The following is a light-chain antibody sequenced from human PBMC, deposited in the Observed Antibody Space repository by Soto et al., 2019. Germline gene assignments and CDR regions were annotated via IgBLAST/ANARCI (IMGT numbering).Light chain of an antibody. J-gene: IGLJ2*01. CDR2: DNT. CDR3: QSYDRSLRGYVL. V-gene: IGLV1-40*01. Sequence: QSVLTQPPSVSVAPGQRVTISCTGSSANIGAGFDVHWYQQFPGTAPKLLIYDNTHRPSGVPDRFSASKSGASASLAITGLQAEDEADYYCQSYDRSLRGYVLFGGRTKRPVL. CDR1: SANIGAGFD.